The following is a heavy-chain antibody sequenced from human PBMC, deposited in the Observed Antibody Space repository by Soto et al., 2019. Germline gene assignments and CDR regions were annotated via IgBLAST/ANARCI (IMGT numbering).Heavy chain of an antibody. CDR2: IFPNSGAT. D-gene: IGHD2-15*01. CDR1: GYVFTCFY. CDR3: ARGRSLKWNWFDR. V-gene: IGHV1-2*02. Sequence: ASVKVSCKASGYVFTCFYLHWVRQAPGQGLEWMGWIFPNSGATNYAQKFQGRVTLTRDTSLSTGYMDLTRLTSDDTAVYYCARGRSLKWNWFDRWGQGTLVTVSS. J-gene: IGHJ5*02.